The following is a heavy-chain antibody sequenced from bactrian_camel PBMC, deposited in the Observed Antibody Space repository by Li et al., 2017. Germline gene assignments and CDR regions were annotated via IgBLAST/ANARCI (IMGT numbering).Heavy chain of an antibody. CDR3: AAEGPGCDTMSPDEYNF. CDR1: PHTYKQNY. J-gene: IGHJ4*01. V-gene: IGHV3S53*01. Sequence: VQLVESGGASVQAGGSLNLSCKADPHTYKQNYVAWFRQAPGKERGGVAAISTITTYYADSVKGRFTISQDNDKNTLYLHMNGLKPEDSGMYYCAAEGPGCDTMSPDEYNFEGQGTQVTVS. D-gene: IGHD2*01. CDR2: ISTITT.